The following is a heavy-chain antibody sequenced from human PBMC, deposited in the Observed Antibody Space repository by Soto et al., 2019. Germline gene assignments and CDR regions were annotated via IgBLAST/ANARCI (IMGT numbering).Heavy chain of an antibody. J-gene: IGHJ4*02. CDR3: ARERYYYDSSGYYAPADY. D-gene: IGHD3-22*01. CDR2: ISGSGSNT. CDR1: GFTFSSYA. V-gene: IGHV3-23*01. Sequence: PGGSLRLSCAASGFTFSSYAMSWFRQAPGKGLEWVSTISGSGSNTYYADSVKGRFTISRDNSKSTLYLQMNSLRAEDTAVYYCARERYYYDSSGYYAPADYWGQGTLVTVSS.